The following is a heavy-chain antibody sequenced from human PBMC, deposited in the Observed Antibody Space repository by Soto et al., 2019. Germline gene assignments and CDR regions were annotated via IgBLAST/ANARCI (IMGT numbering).Heavy chain of an antibody. CDR3: ARRIVGASRHFDY. CDR1: GDSISTSNW. Sequence: PSETLSLTCAVSGDSISTSNWWRLLRQPPGKGLDWSGEISHSGGTNYNPSLKSRVTISLDKSKNEFSLMLASVTAADTAVYYCARRIVGASRHFDYWGQGTLVTVSS. J-gene: IGHJ4*02. V-gene: IGHV4-4*02. D-gene: IGHD1-26*01. CDR2: ISHSGGT.